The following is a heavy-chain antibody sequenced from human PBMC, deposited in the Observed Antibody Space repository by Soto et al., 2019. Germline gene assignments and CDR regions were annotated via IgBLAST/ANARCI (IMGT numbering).Heavy chain of an antibody. J-gene: IGHJ3*02. CDR3: ARDLFEAARRGEYAFDI. CDR1: AFTFRSYW. V-gene: IGHV3-7*03. CDR2: INPAGSEK. Sequence: DVRLVESGGGLVQPGGSLRLSCAASAFTFRSYWMSWVRQAPGKGLEWVADINPAGSEKFYVDSVKGRFTLSRDNARSSLYLQMNSLRAEDTALYYCARDLFEAARRGEYAFDIWGQGTMVTVSS. D-gene: IGHD3-16*01.